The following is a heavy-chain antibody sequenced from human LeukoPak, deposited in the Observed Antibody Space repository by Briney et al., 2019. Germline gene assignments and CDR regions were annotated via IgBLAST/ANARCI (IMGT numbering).Heavy chain of an antibody. CDR1: GFTFSSYA. D-gene: IGHD6-13*01. Sequence: GGSLRFSCAASGFTFSSYAMSWVRQAPGKGLEWVSAISGSGGSTYYADSVKGRFTISRDNSKNTLYLQMNSLRAEDTAVYYCAKDAPIAAAGLTSFDYWGQGTLVTVSS. CDR3: AKDAPIAAAGLTSFDY. CDR2: ISGSGGST. J-gene: IGHJ4*02. V-gene: IGHV3-23*01.